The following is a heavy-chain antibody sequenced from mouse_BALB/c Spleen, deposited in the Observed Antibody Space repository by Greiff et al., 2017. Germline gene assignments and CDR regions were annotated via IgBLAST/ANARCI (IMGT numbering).Heavy chain of an antibody. CDR3: ARWLELAY. D-gene: IGHD2-2*01. J-gene: IGHJ3*01. CDR2: INPITGYT. V-gene: IGHV1-7*01. Sequence: VQLQQSGAELVKPGASVKMSCKASGYTFTSYWMHWVKQRPGQGLEWIGYINPITGYTEYNQKFKDKATLTADKSSSTAYLQLSSLTSEASAVYYCARWLELAYWGQGTLVSVSA. CDR1: GYTFTSYW.